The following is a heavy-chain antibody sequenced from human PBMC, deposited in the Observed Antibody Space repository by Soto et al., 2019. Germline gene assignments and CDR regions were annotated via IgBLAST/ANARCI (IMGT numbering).Heavy chain of an antibody. V-gene: IGHV1-2*04. CDR1: GYTFTGYY. Sequence: ASVKVSCKASGYTFTGYYMHWVRQAPGQGLEWMGWINPNSGGTNYAQKFQGWVTMTRDTSFSTAYMELSRLRSDDTAVYYCARRIAYSGYGDYYYYGMDVWGQGTTVTVSS. D-gene: IGHD5-12*01. CDR3: ARRIAYSGYGDYYYYGMDV. J-gene: IGHJ6*02. CDR2: INPNSGGT.